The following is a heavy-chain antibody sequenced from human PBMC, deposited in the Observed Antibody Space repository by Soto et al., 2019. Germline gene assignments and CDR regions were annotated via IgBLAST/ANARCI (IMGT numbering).Heavy chain of an antibody. CDR2: IKQDGSEK. D-gene: IGHD3-9*01. Sequence: PGGSLRLSCAASGFTFSSYWMSWVHQAPGKGLEWVANIKQDGSEKYYVDSVKGRFTISRDNAKNSLYLQMNSLRAEDTAVYYCARDIRRFYDILTRYYIHYHIDVWGNGTSGTVS. V-gene: IGHV3-7*01. J-gene: IGHJ6*03. CDR1: GFTFSSYW. CDR3: ARDIRRFYDILTRYYIHYHIDV.